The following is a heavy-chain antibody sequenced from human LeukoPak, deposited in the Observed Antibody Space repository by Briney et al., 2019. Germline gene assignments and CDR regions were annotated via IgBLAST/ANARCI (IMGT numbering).Heavy chain of an antibody. CDR3: ASGNRGYSSHSNTYYFDY. Sequence: GRSLRLSCAASGFTFTNYAMHWVRQAPGKGLEWVAVISVDGSNKFYAGSVRGRCTISRDNSKNTMSLQMDSLRVEDTAVYYCASGNRGYSSHSNTYYFDYWGRGTLVTVSS. D-gene: IGHD6-19*01. V-gene: IGHV3-30-3*01. CDR1: GFTFTNYA. CDR2: ISVDGSNK. J-gene: IGHJ4*02.